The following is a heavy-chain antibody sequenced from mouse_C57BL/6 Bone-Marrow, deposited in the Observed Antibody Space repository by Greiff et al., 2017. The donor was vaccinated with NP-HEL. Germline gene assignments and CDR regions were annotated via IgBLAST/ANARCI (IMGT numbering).Heavy chain of an antibody. D-gene: IGHD1-1*01. CDR1: GYTFTEYT. CDR2: FYPGSGSI. Sequence: VKLQESGAELVKPGAPVKLSCKASGYTFTEYTIHWVKQRSGQGLEWIGWFYPGSGSIKYNEKFKDKATLTADKSSSTVYMELSRLTSEDSAVYFCARHEAPYYYGSTWFAYWGQGTLVTVSA. J-gene: IGHJ3*01. V-gene: IGHV1-62-2*01. CDR3: ARHEAPYYYGSTWFAY.